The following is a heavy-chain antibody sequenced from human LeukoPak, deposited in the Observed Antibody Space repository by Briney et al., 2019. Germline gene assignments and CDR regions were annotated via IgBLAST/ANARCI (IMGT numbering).Heavy chain of an antibody. CDR1: GFTFDDYA. D-gene: IGHD1-20*01. Sequence: GRSLRLSCAASGFTFDDYAMHWVRQAPGKGLEWVSGISWNSGSFGYADSVKGRFTISRDNAKNSLYLQMNSLSAEDTAVYYCVRNWNDVFDHWGQGTPVTVSS. CDR2: ISWNSGSF. CDR3: VRNWNDVFDH. V-gene: IGHV3-9*01. J-gene: IGHJ4*02.